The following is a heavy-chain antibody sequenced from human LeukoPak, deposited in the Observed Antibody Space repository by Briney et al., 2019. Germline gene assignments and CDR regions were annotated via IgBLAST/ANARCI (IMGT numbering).Heavy chain of an antibody. CDR2: ISSSSSYI. Sequence: AGGSLRLSCAASGFTFGSYSMNWVRQAPGKGLEWVSSISSSSSYIYYADSVKGRFTISRDNAKNSLYLQMNSLRAEDTAVYYCARALGSSLDYWGQGTLVTVSS. J-gene: IGHJ4*02. CDR1: GFTFGSYS. D-gene: IGHD6-13*01. CDR3: ARALGSSLDY. V-gene: IGHV3-21*01.